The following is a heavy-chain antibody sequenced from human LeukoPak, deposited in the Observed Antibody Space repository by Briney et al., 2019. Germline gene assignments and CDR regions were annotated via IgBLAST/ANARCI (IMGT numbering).Heavy chain of an antibody. D-gene: IGHD6-13*01. CDR1: GYSISSGYY. J-gene: IGHJ4*02. Sequence: SETLSLTCTVSGYSISSGYYWGWIRQPPGKGLEWIGSIYHSGSTYYNPSLKSRVTISVDTSKNQFSLKLSSVTAADTAVYYCAREGSSSWTDYWGQGTLVTVSS. CDR2: IYHSGST. CDR3: AREGSSSWTDY. V-gene: IGHV4-38-2*02.